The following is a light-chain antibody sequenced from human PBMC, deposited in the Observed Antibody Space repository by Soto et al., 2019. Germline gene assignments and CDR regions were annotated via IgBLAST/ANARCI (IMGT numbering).Light chain of an antibody. CDR3: PQYGGSPRT. CDR2: GAS. V-gene: IGKV3-20*01. CDR1: QSVSSNY. J-gene: IGKJ1*01. Sequence: EIVLTQSPGTLSLSPGERATLSCRASQSVSSNYLAWYQQKSGQAPRLLIYGASSRATGIPDRFSGSGSGTDFTLTISRLEPEDFAVYYCPQYGGSPRTFGQGTKVDIK.